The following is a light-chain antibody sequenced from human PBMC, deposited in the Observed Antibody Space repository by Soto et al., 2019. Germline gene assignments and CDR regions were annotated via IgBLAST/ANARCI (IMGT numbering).Light chain of an antibody. CDR3: HQFDRSPLT. J-gene: IGKJ4*01. CDR2: GIS. V-gene: IGKV3-20*01. Sequence: EIVLTQSPATLSLSPGERATLSCRASQSLSRDYFAWYQQKPGQAPRILISGISTRASGIPDRFSGSGSGIDFKLTISRLEPEDFAVYFWHQFDRSPLTFGGGTKVE. CDR1: QSLSRDY.